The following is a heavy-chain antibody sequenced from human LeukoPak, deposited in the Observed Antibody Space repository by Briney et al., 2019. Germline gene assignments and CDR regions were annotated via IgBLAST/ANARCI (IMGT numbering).Heavy chain of an antibody. J-gene: IGHJ4*02. CDR3: ARDKNQVRGVIAY. V-gene: IGHV3-11*01. Sequence: PGGSLRLSCAASGFTFSDYYVSWIRQAPGKGLEWVSYISSSGSTIYYANSVKGRFTISRDNAKNSLYLQMNSLRAEDTAVYYCARDKNQVRGVIAYWGQGTLVTVSS. CDR1: GFTFSDYY. D-gene: IGHD3-10*01. CDR2: ISSSGSTI.